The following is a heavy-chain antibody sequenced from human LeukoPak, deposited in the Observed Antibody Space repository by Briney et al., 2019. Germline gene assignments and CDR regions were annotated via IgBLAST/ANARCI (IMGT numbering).Heavy chain of an antibody. Sequence: SETLSLTCAVYGGSVSGYYWSWIRQPPGKGLEWIGEINHSGSTNYNPSLKSRVTISVDTSKTQFSLKLSSVTAADTAVYYCALIVMVRGYDFDYWGQGTLVTVSS. CDR1: GGSVSGYY. J-gene: IGHJ4*02. V-gene: IGHV4-34*01. CDR2: INHSGST. CDR3: ALIVMVRGYDFDY. D-gene: IGHD3-22*01.